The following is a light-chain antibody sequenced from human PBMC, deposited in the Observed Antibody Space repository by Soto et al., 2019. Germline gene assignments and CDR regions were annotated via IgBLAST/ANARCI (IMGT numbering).Light chain of an antibody. J-gene: IGKJ4*01. Sequence: EIVLTQSPATLSLSPGERATLSCGASRSVSSSYLAWYQQKPGLAPRLLIYDASSRATGIPDRFSGSGSGTDFTLTISRLEPEDFAVYYCQQYGSSPPLVTFGGGTKVEIK. CDR2: DAS. CDR3: QQYGSSPPLVT. CDR1: RSVSSSY. V-gene: IGKV3D-20*01.